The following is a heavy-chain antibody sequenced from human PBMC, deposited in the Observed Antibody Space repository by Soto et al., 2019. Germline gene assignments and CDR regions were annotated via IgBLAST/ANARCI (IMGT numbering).Heavy chain of an antibody. CDR2: ISTDKGKT. Sequence: QVQLVQSGPEVKKPGASVKVSCKTSGYTFTSYGISWVRQAPGQGLEWMGWISTDKGKTSYAQKFQGRVTMTTDTSTRTGYLELRGLRSDDPAVYYCATRSPAFDYWGQGTLVTVSS. V-gene: IGHV1-18*01. CDR3: ATRSPAFDY. CDR1: GYTFTSYG. J-gene: IGHJ4*02.